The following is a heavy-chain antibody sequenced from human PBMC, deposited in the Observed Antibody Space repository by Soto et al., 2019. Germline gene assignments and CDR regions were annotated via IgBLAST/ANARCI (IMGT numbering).Heavy chain of an antibody. V-gene: IGHV5-51*01. CDR1: GYSITSYL. CDR2: IYPGDSDT. CDR3: AAYYDSPNYYYGMDV. Sequence: GESLKISCKGSGYSITSYLLGCVLQMPGNALEWIGIIYPGDSDTRYSTSFHGQVTISADKSISTAYLQLSILKASDTAMYYCAAYYDSPNYYYGMDVWGQGTTVTVS. D-gene: IGHD3-22*01. J-gene: IGHJ6*02.